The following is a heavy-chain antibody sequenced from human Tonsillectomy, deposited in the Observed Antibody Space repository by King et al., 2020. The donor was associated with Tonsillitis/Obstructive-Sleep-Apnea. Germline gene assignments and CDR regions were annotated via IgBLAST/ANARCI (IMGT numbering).Heavy chain of an antibody. V-gene: IGHV3-53*01. Sequence: VQLVESGGGLIQPGGSLRLSCAASGFSVSRNYMNWVRQAPGKGLEWVSVIYGGDSTFYADSVKGRFTISRDNSKNTLALKMNSLRAEDTAVYYCARAPVVPASWYFDLWGRGTLVTVSS. CDR2: IYGGDST. J-gene: IGHJ2*01. D-gene: IGHD2-2*01. CDR1: GFSVSRNY. CDR3: ARAPVVPASWYFDL.